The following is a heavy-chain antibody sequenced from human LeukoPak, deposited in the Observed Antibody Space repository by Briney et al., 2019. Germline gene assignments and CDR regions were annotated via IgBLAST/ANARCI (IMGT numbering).Heavy chain of an antibody. CDR1: GFTFISYG. J-gene: IGHJ4*02. Sequence: PGGSLRLSCAASGFTFISYGMHWVRQSPGKGLEWVAVAYDDRDNKYHADSVKGRFTVSRDNSKNTLYLQMNSLRAEDTAVYYCAREGWFGEFPLDYWGQGTLVTVSS. D-gene: IGHD3-10*01. CDR2: AYDDRDNK. CDR3: AREGWFGEFPLDY. V-gene: IGHV3-30*03.